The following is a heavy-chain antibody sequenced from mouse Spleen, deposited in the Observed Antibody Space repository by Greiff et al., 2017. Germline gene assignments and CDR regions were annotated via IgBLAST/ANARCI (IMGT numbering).Heavy chain of an antibody. D-gene: IGHD4-1*01. J-gene: IGHJ3*01. CDR1: GYTFTSYW. CDR2: IDPSDSYT. CDR3: ARGELGRGFAY. Sequence: VKLKQPGAELVKPGASVKLSCKASGYTFTSYWMQWVKQRPGQGLEWIGEIDPSDSYTNYNQKFKGKATLTVDTSSSTAYMQLSSLTSEDSAVYYCARGELGRGFAYWGQGTLVTVSA. V-gene: IGHV1-50*01.